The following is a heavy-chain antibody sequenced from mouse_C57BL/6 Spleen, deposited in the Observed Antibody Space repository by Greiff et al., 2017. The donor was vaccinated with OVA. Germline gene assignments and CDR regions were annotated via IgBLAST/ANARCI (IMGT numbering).Heavy chain of an antibody. CDR2: ISDGGSYT. Sequence: DVKLVESGGGLVKPGGSLKLSCAASGFTFSSYAMSWVRQTPEKRLEWVATISDGGSYTYYPDNVKGRFTISRDNAKNNLYLQMSHLKSEDTAMYYCAREHYGNYVDYWGKGTTLTVSS. CDR1: GFTFSSYA. CDR3: AREHYGNYVDY. D-gene: IGHD2-1*01. V-gene: IGHV5-4*01. J-gene: IGHJ2*01.